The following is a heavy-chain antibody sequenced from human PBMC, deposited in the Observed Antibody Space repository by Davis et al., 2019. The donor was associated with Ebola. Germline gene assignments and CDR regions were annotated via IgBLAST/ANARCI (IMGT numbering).Heavy chain of an antibody. D-gene: IGHD4-11*01. Sequence: MPSETLSLTCTVSGGSVSSGRYYWSWIRQPPGKGLEWIGYTYYSGSTYYNPSLESRVSISVDTSKNHFSLKVNSLTAADTAVYYCARSLLSDYSASSRVAYWGQGTLVTVSS. CDR2: TYYSGST. V-gene: IGHV4-61*03. CDR1: GGSVSSGRYY. J-gene: IGHJ4*02. CDR3: ARSLLSDYSASSRVAY.